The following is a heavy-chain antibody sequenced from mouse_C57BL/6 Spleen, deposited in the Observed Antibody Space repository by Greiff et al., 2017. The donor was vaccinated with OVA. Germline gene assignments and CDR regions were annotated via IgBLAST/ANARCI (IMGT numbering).Heavy chain of an antibody. J-gene: IGHJ2*01. CDR3: ARRRGYGYDDFDY. CDR1: GYAFSSSW. CDR2: IYPGDGDT. Sequence: VQLQQSGPELVKPGASVKISCKASGYAFSSSWMNWVKQRPGKGLEWIGRIYPGDGDTNYNGKFKGKATLTADKSSSTAYMQLSSLTSEDSAVYFCARRRGYGYDDFDYWGQGTTLTVSS. D-gene: IGHD2-2*01. V-gene: IGHV1-82*01.